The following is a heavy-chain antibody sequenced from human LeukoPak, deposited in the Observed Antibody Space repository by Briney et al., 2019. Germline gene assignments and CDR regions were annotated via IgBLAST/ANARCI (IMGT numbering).Heavy chain of an antibody. CDR1: GFTFSSYG. V-gene: IGHV3-33*01. CDR3: ARDQVVKAFGTYYYYYYGMDV. CDR2: IWYDGSNK. Sequence: GGSLRLSCAASGFTFSSYGMHWVRQAPGKGLEWVAVIWYDGSNKYYADSVKGRFTISRDNSKNTLYLQMNSLRAEDTAVYYCARDQVVKAFGTYYYYYYGMDVWGQGTTVTVSS. D-gene: IGHD3-10*01. J-gene: IGHJ6*02.